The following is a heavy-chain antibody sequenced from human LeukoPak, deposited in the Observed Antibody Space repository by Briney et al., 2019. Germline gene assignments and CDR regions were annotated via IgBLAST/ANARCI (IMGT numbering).Heavy chain of an antibody. CDR2: IYTSGST. V-gene: IGHV4-4*07. D-gene: IGHD3-16*02. CDR1: GGSISSYY. Sequence: SETLSLTCTVSGGSISSYYWSWIRQPAGKGLEWIGRIYTSGSTNYNPSPKSRVTMSVATSKNQFSLKLSSVTAADTAVYYCARDRLGYDYVWGSYRHNWFDPWGQGTLVTVSS. CDR3: ARDRLGYDYVWGSYRHNWFDP. J-gene: IGHJ5*02.